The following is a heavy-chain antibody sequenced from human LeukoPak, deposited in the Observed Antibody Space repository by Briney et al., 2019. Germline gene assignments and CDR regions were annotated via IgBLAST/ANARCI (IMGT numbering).Heavy chain of an antibody. Sequence: SQTLSLTCAVYGGTFSGYYWSWIRQPPGKGLEWIGEINPGGSTNYNPSLESRLTISVDPSKNQFSLKLSSVTAADTAIYYCAREDCSGGACTNFDYWGQGTLVTVSS. D-gene: IGHD2-15*01. V-gene: IGHV4-34*01. CDR2: INPGGST. CDR3: AREDCSGGACTNFDY. J-gene: IGHJ4*02. CDR1: GGTFSGYY.